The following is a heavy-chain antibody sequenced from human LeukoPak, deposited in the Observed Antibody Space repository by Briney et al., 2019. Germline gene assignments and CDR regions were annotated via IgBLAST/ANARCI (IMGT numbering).Heavy chain of an antibody. Sequence: SETLSLTCTVSGTSMNTYYWSWVRQPPGKGLEWIGYIYYTGSTKYNPSLKSRVTISVDTSKNQFSLKPSSVTAADTAVYYCATGVMVRGVIIFDYWGQGTLVTVSS. V-gene: IGHV4-59*08. CDR1: GTSMNTYY. CDR3: ATGVMVRGVIIFDY. J-gene: IGHJ4*02. CDR2: IYYTGST. D-gene: IGHD3-10*01.